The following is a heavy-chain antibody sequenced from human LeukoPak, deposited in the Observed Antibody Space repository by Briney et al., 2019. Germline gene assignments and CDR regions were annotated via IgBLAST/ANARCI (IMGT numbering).Heavy chain of an antibody. J-gene: IGHJ4*02. CDR3: ARHSGRFGESPFDY. V-gene: IGHV4-59*08. Sequence: SETLSLTCTVSGGSISSYYWSWIRQPPGKGLEWIGYIYYSGSTNYNPSLKSRVTISVDTSKNQFSLKLSSVTAADTAVYYCARHSGRFGESPFDYWGQGTLVTVSS. CDR2: IYYSGST. D-gene: IGHD3-10*01. CDR1: GGSISSYY.